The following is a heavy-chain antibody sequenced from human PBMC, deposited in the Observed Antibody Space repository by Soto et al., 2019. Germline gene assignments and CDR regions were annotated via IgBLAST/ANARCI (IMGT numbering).Heavy chain of an antibody. D-gene: IGHD3-10*01. CDR3: ARLPYGSGSYYHDY. CDR2: IDPSDSYT. Sequence: PGASLKISCEGSGYRFTSYWITWVRQMLGKGLEWMGRIDPSDSYTNYSPSFQGHVTISADKSISTAYLQWSSLKASDTAMYYCARLPYGSGSYYHDYWGQGTLVTVSS. CDR1: GYRFTSYW. J-gene: IGHJ4*02. V-gene: IGHV5-10-1*01.